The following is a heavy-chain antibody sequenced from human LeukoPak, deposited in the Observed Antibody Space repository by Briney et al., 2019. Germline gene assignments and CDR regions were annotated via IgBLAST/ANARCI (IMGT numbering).Heavy chain of an antibody. CDR2: MNPNSGNT. CDR3: ARQLRWDQYYFDY. V-gene: IGHV1-8*03. D-gene: IGHD4-23*01. CDR1: GYTFTSYD. J-gene: IGHJ4*02. Sequence: GASVKVSCKASGYTFTSYDINWVRQATGQGLEWMGWMNPNSGNTGYAQKFQGRVTITRNTSISTAYMELSSLRSDDTAVYYCARQLRWDQYYFDYWGQGTLVTVSS.